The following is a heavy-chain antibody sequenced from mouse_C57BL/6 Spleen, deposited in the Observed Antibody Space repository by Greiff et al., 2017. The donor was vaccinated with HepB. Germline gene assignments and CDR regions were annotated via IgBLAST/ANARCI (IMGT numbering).Heavy chain of an antibody. V-gene: IGHV1-4*01. Sequence: VKLVESGAELARPGASVKMSCKASGYTFTSYTMHWVKQRPGQGLEWIGYINPSSGYTKYNQKFKDKATLTADKSSSTAYMQLSSLTSEDSAVYYCARAPMGEDYFDYWGQGTTLTVSS. CDR3: ARAPMGEDYFDY. D-gene: IGHD1-1*02. CDR1: GYTFTSYT. CDR2: INPSSGYT. J-gene: IGHJ2*01.